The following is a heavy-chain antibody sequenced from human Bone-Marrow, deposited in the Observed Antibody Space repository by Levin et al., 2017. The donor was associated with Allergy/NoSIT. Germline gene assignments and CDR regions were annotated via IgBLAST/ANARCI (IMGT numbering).Heavy chain of an antibody. V-gene: IGHV3-11*01. CDR1: GFSFSDYY. CDR3: ARGGAWFSYLDN. Sequence: PGGSLRLSCAASGFSFSDYYMTWIRQAPGKGLEWVSYISSSGGTIYYADSVRGRFTISRDNADSSLSLQMNSLRAEDTAIYYCARGGAWFSYLDNWGQGTSVTVSS. J-gene: IGHJ4*02. D-gene: IGHD2-21*02. CDR2: ISSSGGTI.